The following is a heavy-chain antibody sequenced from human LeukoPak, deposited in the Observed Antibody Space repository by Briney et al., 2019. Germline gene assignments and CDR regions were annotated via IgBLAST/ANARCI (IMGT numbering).Heavy chain of an antibody. D-gene: IGHD4/OR15-4a*01. CDR2: ISYSGGS. Sequence: SETLSLTCTVSGDSISSSSYYWGWIRQPPGKGLEWIGSISYSGGSYYTPSLRSRVTISVDTSKNQFSLKLTSVTAADTAVYYCARDANFRGVGDYHYYYMDVWGKGTSVTVSS. CDR3: ARDANFRGVGDYHYYYMDV. CDR1: GDSISSSSYY. V-gene: IGHV4-39*07. J-gene: IGHJ6*03.